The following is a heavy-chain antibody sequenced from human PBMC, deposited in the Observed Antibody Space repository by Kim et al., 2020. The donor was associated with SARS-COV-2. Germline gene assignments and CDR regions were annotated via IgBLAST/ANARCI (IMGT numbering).Heavy chain of an antibody. J-gene: IGHJ4*02. Sequence: TIYYADSVKGRFTISRDNAKNSLYLQMNSLRAEDTAVYYCARERVVPAANWGQGTLVTVSS. D-gene: IGHD2-2*01. CDR3: ARERVVPAAN. V-gene: IGHV3-11*01. CDR2: TI.